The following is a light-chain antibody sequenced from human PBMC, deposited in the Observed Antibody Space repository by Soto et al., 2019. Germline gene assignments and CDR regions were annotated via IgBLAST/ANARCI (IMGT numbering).Light chain of an antibody. CDR2: KVS. Sequence: DVVMTQSPLSLPVTLGQPASISCRSSLSLLYSDGNTYLNWFQQRPGQSPRRLIYKVSNRDSGVPDRFSGSGSGTDFTLKISRVEAEDGGVYYCMQGTHWPPITFGQGTRLEIK. J-gene: IGKJ5*01. CDR1: LSLLYSDGNTY. CDR3: MQGTHWPPIT. V-gene: IGKV2-30*01.